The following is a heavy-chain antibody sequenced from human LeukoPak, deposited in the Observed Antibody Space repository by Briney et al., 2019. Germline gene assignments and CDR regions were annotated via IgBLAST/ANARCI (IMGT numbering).Heavy chain of an antibody. CDR3: ARGREYRNWFDP. D-gene: IGHD6-6*01. CDR2: INPNSGGT. CDR1: GYTFTSYG. J-gene: IGHJ5*02. V-gene: IGHV1-2*02. Sequence: ASVKVSCKASGYTFTSYGISWVRQAPGQGLEWMGWINPNSGGTNYAQKFQGRVTMTRDTSISTAYMELSRLRSDDTAVYYCARGREYRNWFDPWGQGTLVTVSS.